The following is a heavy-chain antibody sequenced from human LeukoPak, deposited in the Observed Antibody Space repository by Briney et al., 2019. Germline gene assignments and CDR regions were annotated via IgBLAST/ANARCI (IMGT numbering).Heavy chain of an antibody. Sequence: ASVKVSCTASGYTFTNYGISWVRQAPGQGLEWMGWISAHNGNTNYAQKLQGRVTMTTDTSTTTAYMELRSLGSDDTAVYHCARVEDRDYVWGSYRLADYWGQGTLVTVSS. V-gene: IGHV1-18*04. D-gene: IGHD3-16*02. CDR1: GYTFTNYG. CDR3: ARVEDRDYVWGSYRLADY. CDR2: ISAHNGNT. J-gene: IGHJ4*02.